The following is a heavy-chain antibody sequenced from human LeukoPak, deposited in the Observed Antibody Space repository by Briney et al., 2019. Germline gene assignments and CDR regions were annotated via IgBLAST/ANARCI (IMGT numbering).Heavy chain of an antibody. Sequence: SQTLSFTCAVSGGSISGGGYAWSWIRQPPGKGLEWIGYIDHSGSTYYNPSLKSRVTISVDRSKNQFYLKLSSVTAADTAVYYCARAIGYCSSTNCSLKDHYDYGMDVWGQGTTVTVSS. V-gene: IGHV4-30-2*01. D-gene: IGHD2-2*01. CDR3: ARAIGYCSSTNCSLKDHYDYGMDV. CDR1: GGSISGGGYA. CDR2: IDHSGST. J-gene: IGHJ6*02.